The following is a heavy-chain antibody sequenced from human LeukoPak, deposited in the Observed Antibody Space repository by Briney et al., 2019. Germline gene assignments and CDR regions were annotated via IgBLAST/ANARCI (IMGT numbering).Heavy chain of an antibody. CDR3: ARLDYGDYGGFDY. V-gene: IGHV4-39*01. CDR2: IYYSGDT. Sequence: PSETPSLTCTVSGGSISSSSYYWGWLRQPPGKGLEWIGTIYYSGDTYYNPSLKSRVTIFVDMFKNQFSLKLTSVTAADTAVNYCARLDYGDYGGFDYWGQGTLVTVSS. CDR1: GGSISSSSYY. J-gene: IGHJ4*02. D-gene: IGHD4-17*01.